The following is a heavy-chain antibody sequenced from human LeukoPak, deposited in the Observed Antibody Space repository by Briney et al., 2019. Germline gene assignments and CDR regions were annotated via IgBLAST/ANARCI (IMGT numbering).Heavy chain of an antibody. V-gene: IGHV1-18*01. D-gene: IGHD3-3*01. CDR2: ISAYKGNT. J-gene: IGHJ4*02. CDR1: GYTFTSYG. Sequence: ASVKVSCKASGYTFTSYGISWVRQAPGQGLEWMGWISAYKGNTNYAQKLQGRVTMTTDTSTSTAYMELRSLRSDDTAVYYCARDHYDFWSGPGDPSSDRYKFDYWGQGTLVTVSS. CDR3: ARDHYDFWSGPGDPSSDRYKFDY.